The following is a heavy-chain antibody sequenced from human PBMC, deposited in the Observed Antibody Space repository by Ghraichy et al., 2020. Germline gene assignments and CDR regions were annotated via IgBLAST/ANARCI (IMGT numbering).Heavy chain of an antibody. CDR3: ARDSADSWSLWYFDV. V-gene: IGHV6-1*01. CDR1: GDSVSNDNVA. Sequence: LSLTCAISGDSVSNDNVAWNWIRQSPSRGLEWLGRTYFRSQWNYDYALSVKGRLTIEPDTSKNQFSLQLKSVTPEDTALYYCARDSADSWSLWYFDVWGRGTLVTVSS. J-gene: IGHJ2*01. D-gene: IGHD6-13*01. CDR2: TYFRSQWNY.